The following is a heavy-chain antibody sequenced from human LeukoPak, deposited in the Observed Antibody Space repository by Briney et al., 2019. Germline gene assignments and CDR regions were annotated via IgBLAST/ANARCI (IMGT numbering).Heavy chain of an antibody. Sequence: PGGSLRLSCVASGFTFSTYEMNWVRQAPGKGLEWVSYIISGSGNTKYYADSVKGRFTISRDNAKSILYPQMNSLRAEDTAIYYCAREASHCGGDCYDYWGQGTLVTVSS. CDR1: GFTFSTYE. J-gene: IGHJ4*02. CDR2: IISGSGNTK. D-gene: IGHD2-21*01. CDR3: AREASHCGGDCYDY. V-gene: IGHV3-48*03.